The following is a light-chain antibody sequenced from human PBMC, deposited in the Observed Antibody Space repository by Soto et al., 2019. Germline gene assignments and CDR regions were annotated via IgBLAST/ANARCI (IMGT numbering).Light chain of an antibody. V-gene: IGKV3-15*01. CDR2: DTF. CDR1: QSVTSN. Sequence: EIVLTQSPAILSVSPGERATLSCRASQSVTSNLAWYRQKPGQAPTILIYDTFTSATGVPARFSGSGSGREFSLPISSLQSEDFGVFYCEQYYEWSPWTFGQGTKVDIK. J-gene: IGKJ1*01. CDR3: EQYYEWSPWT.